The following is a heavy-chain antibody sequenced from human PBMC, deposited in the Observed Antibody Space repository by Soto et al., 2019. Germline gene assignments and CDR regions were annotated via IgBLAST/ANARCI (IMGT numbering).Heavy chain of an antibody. CDR3: AKDRTAVSRGAEYFQH. D-gene: IGHD6-19*01. Sequence: VGSLGVSCAVSGFTFSSYAMSWVRQAPGKGLEWVSAISGSGGSTYYADSVKGRFTISRDNSKNTLYLQMNSLRAEDTAVYYCAKDRTAVSRGAEYFQHWGQGTLVTVSS. J-gene: IGHJ1*01. CDR2: ISGSGGST. CDR1: GFTFSSYA. V-gene: IGHV3-23*01.